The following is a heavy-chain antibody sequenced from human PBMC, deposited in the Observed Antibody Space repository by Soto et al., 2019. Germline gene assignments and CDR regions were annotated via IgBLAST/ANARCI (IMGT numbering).Heavy chain of an antibody. V-gene: IGHV3-30*18. Sequence: QVQLVESGGGVVQPGRSLRLSCAASGFTFSNFGMHWVRQAPGKGLEWVAAISADGSDKYFSGSVKGRFTISRDNSKNTLVLQINRPRLEDTVVYYCVKGSDVARQELDYWGQGTLVMVSS. CDR3: VKGSDVARQELDY. D-gene: IGHD3-3*01. CDR2: ISADGSDK. J-gene: IGHJ4*02. CDR1: GFTFSNFG.